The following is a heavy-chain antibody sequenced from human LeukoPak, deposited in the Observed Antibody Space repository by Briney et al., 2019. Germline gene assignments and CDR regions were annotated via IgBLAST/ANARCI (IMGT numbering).Heavy chain of an antibody. D-gene: IGHD3-10*01. CDR2: IYYSGST. V-gene: IGHV4-39*01. Sequence: SETLSLTCTVSGGSISSSSYYWGWIRQPPGKGLEWIGSIYYSGSTYYNPSLKSRVTISVDTSKNQFSLRLSSVTAADSAVYYCARGPPPMFRGLIRRFENDSWGQGTLVTVSS. CDR1: GGSISSSSYY. CDR3: ARGPPPMFRGLIRRFENDS. J-gene: IGHJ4*02.